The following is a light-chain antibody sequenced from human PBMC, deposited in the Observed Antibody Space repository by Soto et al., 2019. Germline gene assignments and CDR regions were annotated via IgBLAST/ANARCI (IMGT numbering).Light chain of an antibody. Sequence: TQSPSSLSASVGDRVTITCRASQSISSYLNWYQQKPGQAPRLLIYGASSRASGIPDRFSGSGSGTDFTLTISRLEPEDFAVYYCQQYGSSPWTFGQGTRLEIK. V-gene: IGKV3-20*01. CDR2: GAS. CDR3: QQYGSSPWT. J-gene: IGKJ5*01. CDR1: QSISSY.